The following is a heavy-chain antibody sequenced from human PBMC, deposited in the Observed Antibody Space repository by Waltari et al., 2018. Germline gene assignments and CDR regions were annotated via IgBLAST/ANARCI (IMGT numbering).Heavy chain of an antibody. CDR3: ATYIGASVGTAAFDV. V-gene: IGHV4-39*01. J-gene: IGHJ3*01. D-gene: IGHD5-12*01. Sequence: QLQLQESGPRLVRPSETLSLTCRFSGVPITSNSPYWAWIRQSPGQGLEWIGTVSYSGTTYISPSLKGRVSVSRDTSKNQVSLILGSVTAADMAVYYCATYIGASVGTAAFDVWGQGTMVTVSS. CDR2: VSYSGTT. CDR1: GVPITSNSPY.